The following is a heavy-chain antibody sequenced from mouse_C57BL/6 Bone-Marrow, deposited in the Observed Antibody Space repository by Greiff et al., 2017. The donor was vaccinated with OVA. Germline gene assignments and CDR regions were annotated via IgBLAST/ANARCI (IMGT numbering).Heavy chain of an antibody. CDR3: ANARDGYSAWFAY. CDR1: GFTFSDYG. V-gene: IGHV5-17*01. Sequence: VQLKESGGGLVKPGGSLKLSCAASGFTFSDYGMHWVRQAPEKGLEWVAYISSGSSTIYYADTVKVRFTISRDNAKNTLFLQMTSLRSEDTAMYYCANARDGYSAWFAYWGQGTLVTVSA. D-gene: IGHD2-3*01. J-gene: IGHJ3*01. CDR2: ISSGSSTI.